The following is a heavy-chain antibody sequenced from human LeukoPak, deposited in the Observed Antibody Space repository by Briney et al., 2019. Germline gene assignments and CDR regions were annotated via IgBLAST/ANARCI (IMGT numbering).Heavy chain of an antibody. J-gene: IGHJ4*02. CDR1: RFAFSNYW. CDR2: INSDGSIT. V-gene: IGHV3-74*01. D-gene: IGHD2-15*01. Sequence: QPGGSLRLSCAASRFAFSNYWMHWVRQAPGKGLMWVSRINSDGSITSYADSVKGRFTISRDNAKNTLYLQMNSLRAEDTGVYYCARAAAVSAIPSDWGQGTLVIISS. CDR3: ARAAAVSAIPSD.